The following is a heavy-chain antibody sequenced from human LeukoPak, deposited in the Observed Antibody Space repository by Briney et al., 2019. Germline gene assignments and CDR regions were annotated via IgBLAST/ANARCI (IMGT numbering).Heavy chain of an antibody. CDR2: INAGNGNT. V-gene: IGHV1-3*01. CDR3: ARVKKDYGDLYYFDY. CDR1: GFAFSSYG. D-gene: IGHD4-17*01. J-gene: IGHJ4*02. Sequence: GGSLRLSCAASGFAFSSYGMHWVRHAPGKGLEWMGWINAGNGNTKYSQKFQGRVTITRDTSASTAYMELSSLRSEDTAVYYCARVKKDYGDLYYFDYWGQGTLVTVSS.